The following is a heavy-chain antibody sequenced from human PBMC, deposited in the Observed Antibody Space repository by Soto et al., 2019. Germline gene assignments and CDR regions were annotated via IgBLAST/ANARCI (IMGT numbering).Heavy chain of an antibody. CDR3: ARYSSSYNGMDV. V-gene: IGHV3-30-3*01. J-gene: IGHJ6*02. Sequence: GGSLRLSCAASGFTFSSYAMHWVRQAPGKGLEWVAVISYDGSNKYYADSVKGRFTISRDNSKNTLYLQMNSLRAEDTAVYYCARYSSSYNGMDVWGQGTTVTVSS. D-gene: IGHD6-6*01. CDR2: ISYDGSNK. CDR1: GFTFSSYA.